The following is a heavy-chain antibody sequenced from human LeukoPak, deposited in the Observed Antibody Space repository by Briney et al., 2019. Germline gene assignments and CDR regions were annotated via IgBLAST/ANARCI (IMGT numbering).Heavy chain of an antibody. CDR2: ISSSSSTI. CDR3: ARDADYYYGMDV. Sequence: GGFLRLSCAASGFTFSSYSMNWVRQAPGKGLEWVSYISSSSSTIYYADSVKGRFTISRDNAKNSLYLQMNSLRAEDTAVYYCARDADYYYGMDVWGQGTTVTVSS. CDR1: GFTFSSYS. J-gene: IGHJ6*02. V-gene: IGHV3-48*01.